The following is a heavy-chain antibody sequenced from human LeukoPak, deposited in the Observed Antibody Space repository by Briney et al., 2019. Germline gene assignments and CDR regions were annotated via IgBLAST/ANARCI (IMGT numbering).Heavy chain of an antibody. Sequence: ASVKVSCKASRYTFANYYIHWVRQAPEEGLEWMGIINPNGAGASYAQKFQGRVTLTRDTSTSTVYMDLSSLRSEDTAVYYCARRGYCISSSCSLDYWGQGTLVTVSS. CDR2: INPNGAGA. CDR1: RYTFANYY. V-gene: IGHV1-46*01. J-gene: IGHJ4*02. D-gene: IGHD2-2*01. CDR3: ARRGYCISSSCSLDY.